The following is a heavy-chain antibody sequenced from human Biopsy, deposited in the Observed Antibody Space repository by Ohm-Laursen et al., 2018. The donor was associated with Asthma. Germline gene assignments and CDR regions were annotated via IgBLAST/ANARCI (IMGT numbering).Heavy chain of an antibody. D-gene: IGHD2-2*01. Sequence: EASVKVSRKASGGTFSSNSINWVRQAPGQGLERMGRIIPIFGPTNYAQKFQGRVTISADDSTSTAYMELSSLSSEDTALYYCARGPEYVRSSGALDYWGQGTLVTVSS. CDR2: IIPIFGPT. CDR1: GGTFSSNS. V-gene: IGHV1-69*13. CDR3: ARGPEYVRSSGALDY. J-gene: IGHJ4*02.